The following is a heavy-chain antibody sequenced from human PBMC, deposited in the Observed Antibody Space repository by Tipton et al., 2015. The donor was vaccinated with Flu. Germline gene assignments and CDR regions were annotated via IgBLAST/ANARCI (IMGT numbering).Heavy chain of an antibody. Sequence: QSGPEVKKPGASVKVSCKTSGYTFTSYYIQWVRQAPGQGLEWMGIINPGGGSTGYAQKFQGRVTMTRDTSTRIVYMELSSLRSEDTAVYYCARDISRQGDYWGQGTLVSVSS. V-gene: IGHV1-46*01. CDR3: ARDISRQGDY. CDR2: INPGGGST. J-gene: IGHJ4*02. CDR1: GYTFTSYY.